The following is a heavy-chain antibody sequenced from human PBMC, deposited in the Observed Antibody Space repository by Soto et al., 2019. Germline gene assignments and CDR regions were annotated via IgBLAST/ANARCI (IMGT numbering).Heavy chain of an antibody. J-gene: IGHJ5*02. CDR1: GFTFSSYG. D-gene: IGHD1-7*01. CDR2: ISYDGSNK. V-gene: IGHV3-30*18. CDR3: AKISLSFVGTAFDP. Sequence: LRLSCAASGFTFSSYGMHWVRQAPGKGLEWVAVISYDGSNKYYADSVKGRFTISRDNSKNTLYLQMNSLRAEDTAVYYCAKISLSFVGTAFDPWGQGTLVTVS.